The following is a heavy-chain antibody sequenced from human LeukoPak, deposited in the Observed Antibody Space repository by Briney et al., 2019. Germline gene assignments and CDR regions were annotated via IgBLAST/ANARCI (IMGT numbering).Heavy chain of an antibody. J-gene: IGHJ4*02. CDR3: ARDRGSGWDFDY. D-gene: IGHD6-19*01. CDR1: RFTFNTYW. Sequence: PGGSLRLSCAASRFTFNTYWMHWVRQAPGKGLVWVSRINSDGIGTIYADSVKGRFTISRDNAKNTLYLQMNSLRAEDTAVYYCARDRGSGWDFDYWGQGTLVTVSS. CDR2: INSDGIGT. V-gene: IGHV3-74*01.